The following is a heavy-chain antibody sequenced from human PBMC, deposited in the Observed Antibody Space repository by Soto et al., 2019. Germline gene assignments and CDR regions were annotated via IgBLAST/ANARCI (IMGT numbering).Heavy chain of an antibody. CDR2: ISRDGGTT. D-gene: IGHD3-16*01. Sequence: EVQLLESGGGLVQPGGSLRLSCAASGSNFDSYAMNWVRQAPGKGLEWVSAISRDGGTTFYADSVTGRFTISRDNSENTLYMAMTSLRVEDTAVYYCAKGGFWVHYGMDVWGQGTTVTVSS. J-gene: IGHJ6*02. CDR1: GSNFDSYA. CDR3: AKGGFWVHYGMDV. V-gene: IGHV3-23*01.